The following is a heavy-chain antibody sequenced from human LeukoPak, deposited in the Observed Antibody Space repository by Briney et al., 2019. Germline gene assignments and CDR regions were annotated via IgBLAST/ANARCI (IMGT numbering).Heavy chain of an antibody. CDR2: INSDGSST. CDR1: GFTLSSNW. D-gene: IGHD2-8*01. V-gene: IGHV3-74*01. J-gene: IGHJ4*02. Sequence: GRSLRLSCAASGFTLSSNWMRWVRQAPGKGPVWVSRINSDGSSTSYADSVKGRFTISRDNAKNTLYLKMNSLRAEDTAVYYCARGLNGVASDYWGQGTVVTVSS. CDR3: ARGLNGVASDY.